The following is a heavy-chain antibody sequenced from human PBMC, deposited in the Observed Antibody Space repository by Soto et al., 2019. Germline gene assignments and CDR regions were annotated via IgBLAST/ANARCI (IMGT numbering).Heavy chain of an antibody. CDR3: AKEINYDFWSGYKGDYYGMDV. CDR1: GFTFSSYG. D-gene: IGHD3-3*01. Sequence: GVSLILSCAASGFTFSSYGMHWVRQAPGKGLEWVAVISYDGSNKYYADSVKGRFTIPRDNSKNTLYLQMNSLRAEDTAVYYCAKEINYDFWSGYKGDYYGMDVWGQGTTVTVSS. CDR2: ISYDGSNK. V-gene: IGHV3-30*18. J-gene: IGHJ6*02.